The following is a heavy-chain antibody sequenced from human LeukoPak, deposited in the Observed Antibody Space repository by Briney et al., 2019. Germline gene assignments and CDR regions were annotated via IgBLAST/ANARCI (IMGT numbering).Heavy chain of an antibody. CDR3: ARDSTVTHFDP. V-gene: IGHV4-31*03. CDR2: IYYSGST. J-gene: IGHJ5*02. D-gene: IGHD4-17*01. Sequence: SQTLSLTCTVSGGSISSGGYYWSWIRQHPGKGLEWIGYIYYSGSTYYNPSLKSRVTISVDTSKNQFSLKLSSVSAADTAVYYCARDSTVTHFDPWGQGTLVTVSS. CDR1: GGSISSGGYY.